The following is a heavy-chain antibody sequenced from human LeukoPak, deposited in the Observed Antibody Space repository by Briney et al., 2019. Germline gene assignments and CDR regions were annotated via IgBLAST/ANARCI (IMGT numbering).Heavy chain of an antibody. CDR2: IYYSGST. CDR3: ARGGYCSGGSSSTYYYYYGMDV. CDR1: GGSISSYY. V-gene: IGHV4-59*01. Sequence: AETLSLTCTVSGGSISSYYWSWVRQPPGKGLEWIGYIYYSGSTNYNPSLTSRVTISVDTSKNQFSLKLSSVTAADTAVYYCARGGYCSGGSSSTYYYYYGMDVWGQGTTVTVSS. J-gene: IGHJ6*02. D-gene: IGHD2-15*01.